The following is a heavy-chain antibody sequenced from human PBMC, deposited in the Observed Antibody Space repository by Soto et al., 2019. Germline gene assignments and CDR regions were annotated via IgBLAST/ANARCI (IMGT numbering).Heavy chain of an antibody. J-gene: IGHJ4*02. CDR1: GYNFIDYS. Sequence: ASVEVSCRASGYNFIDYSINWVRQAPGQGLEWMGWMNQKSRHTDHAQKIQGRVILTRDTSISTVYMELSSLTSGDTAVYFCARRIPDGKFDSWGRGTQVTVSS. V-gene: IGHV1-8*01. CDR3: ARRIPDGKFDS. D-gene: IGHD1-1*01. CDR2: MNQKSRHT.